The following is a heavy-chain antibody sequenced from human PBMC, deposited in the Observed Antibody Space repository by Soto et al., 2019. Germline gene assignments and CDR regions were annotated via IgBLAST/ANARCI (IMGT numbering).Heavy chain of an antibody. V-gene: IGHV3-73*01. CDR2: IRSKANSYAT. J-gene: IGHJ6*02. CDR1: GFTFSGFA. CDR3: TSLIPGIAANYYCMDV. D-gene: IGHD6-13*01. Sequence: PGGALRRSCAASGFTFSGFAMHWVRQASGKGLEWVGRIRSKANSYATAYAASVKGRFTISRDDSKNTAYLQMNSLKTEDTAVYYCTSLIPGIAANYYCMDVWRQGHSFTVS.